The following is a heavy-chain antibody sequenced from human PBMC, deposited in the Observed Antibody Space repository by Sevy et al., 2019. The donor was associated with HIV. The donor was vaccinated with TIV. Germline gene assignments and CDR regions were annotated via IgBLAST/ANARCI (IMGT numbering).Heavy chain of an antibody. J-gene: IGHJ4*02. CDR1: GFTFSANW. V-gene: IGHV3-7*01. D-gene: IGHD3-16*01. CDR3: AHETFGRFES. CDR2: IKADGSDK. Sequence: GRSLRLSCAASGFTFSANWMNWVRQAPGKGLEWVANIKADGSDKHYVDSVEGRFTISRDNAKNLLFLQMNSRRVEDTAVYYCAHETFGRFESWGQGTLVTVSS.